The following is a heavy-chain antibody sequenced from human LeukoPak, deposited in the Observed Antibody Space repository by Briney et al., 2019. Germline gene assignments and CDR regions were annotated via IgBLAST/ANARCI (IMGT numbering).Heavy chain of an antibody. Sequence: SVKVSCKASGGTFSSYAISWVRQAPGHGLEWMGGIIPIFGTANYAQKFQGRVTITTDESTSTAYMELSSLRSEDTAVYYCARSPRWLQSVFDYWGQGTLVTVSS. CDR2: IIPIFGTA. D-gene: IGHD5-24*01. V-gene: IGHV1-69*05. J-gene: IGHJ4*02. CDR3: ARSPRWLQSVFDY. CDR1: GGTFSSYA.